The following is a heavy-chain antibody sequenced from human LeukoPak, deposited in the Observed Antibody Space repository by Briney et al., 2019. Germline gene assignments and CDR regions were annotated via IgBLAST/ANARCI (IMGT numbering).Heavy chain of an antibody. CDR1: GYTFTSYY. D-gene: IGHD2-15*01. CDR3: ARLLGYCSGGSCSYYFDY. Sequence: ASVKVSCKASGYTFTSYYMHWVRQAPGQGLEGMGIINPSGGSTSYAQKFQGRVTMTRDTSTSTVYMELSSLRSEDTAVYYCARLLGYCSGGSCSYYFDYWGQGTLVTVSS. V-gene: IGHV1-46*01. CDR2: INPSGGST. J-gene: IGHJ4*02.